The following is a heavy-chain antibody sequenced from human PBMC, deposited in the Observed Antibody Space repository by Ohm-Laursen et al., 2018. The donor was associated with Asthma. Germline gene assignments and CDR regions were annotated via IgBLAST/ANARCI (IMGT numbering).Heavy chain of an antibody. CDR1: GFTFSSFA. Sequence: SLRLSCSASGFTFSSFAIHWVRQPPGKGLEWVAVISYDERSAFYSDSVKGRFTLSRDNSKNMLYLQMNNLQAEDTAVYYCTRDAMPGSGANWARNLFDPWGQGTLVTVSS. CDR2: ISYDERSA. CDR3: TRDAMPGSGANWARNLFDP. V-gene: IGHV3-30*04. D-gene: IGHD3-10*01. J-gene: IGHJ5*02.